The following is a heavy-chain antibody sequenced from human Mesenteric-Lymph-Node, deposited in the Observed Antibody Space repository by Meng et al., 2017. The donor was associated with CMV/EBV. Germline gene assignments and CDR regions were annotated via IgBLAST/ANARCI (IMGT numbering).Heavy chain of an antibody. V-gene: IGHV3-53*01. Sequence: GESLKISCAASGFTVSNTYMSWVRQAPGKGLEWVSVMYSGGYTYYVDSLKGRFTISRDNSKNTLYLKMDSLRAEDTAVYYCARGCSSYSCYTVVGYYGMDVWGQGITVTVSS. CDR1: GFTVSNTY. J-gene: IGHJ6*02. CDR3: ARGCSSYSCYTVVGYYGMDV. D-gene: IGHD2-2*02. CDR2: MYSGGYT.